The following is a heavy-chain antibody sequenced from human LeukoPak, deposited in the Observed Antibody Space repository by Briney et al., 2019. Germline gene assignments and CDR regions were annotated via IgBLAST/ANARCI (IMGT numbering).Heavy chain of an antibody. Sequence: PGGSLRLSCAASGFTVSSNYMSWVRQAPGKGLKWVSVIYSGGSTYYADSVKGRFTISRDNSKNTLYLQMNSLRAEDTAVYYCASSGSYYYYGMDVWGQGTTVTVSS. CDR1: GFTVSSNY. J-gene: IGHJ6*02. V-gene: IGHV3-53*01. CDR3: ASSGSYYYYGMDV. D-gene: IGHD1-26*01. CDR2: IYSGGST.